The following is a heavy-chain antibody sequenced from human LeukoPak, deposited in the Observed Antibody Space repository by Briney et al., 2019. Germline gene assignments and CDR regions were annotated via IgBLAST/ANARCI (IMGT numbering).Heavy chain of an antibody. J-gene: IGHJ4*02. CDR1: GGSISSGGYY. CDR2: IYYSGIT. CDR3: ARGYCSSTSCYPFDY. V-gene: IGHV4-31*03. D-gene: IGHD2-2*01. Sequence: SQTLSLTCTVSGGSISSGGYYWSWIRQHPGKGLEWIGYIYYSGITYYNPSLKSRVTISVDTSKNQFSLKLSSVTAADTAVYYCARGYCSSTSCYPFDYWGQGTLVTVSS.